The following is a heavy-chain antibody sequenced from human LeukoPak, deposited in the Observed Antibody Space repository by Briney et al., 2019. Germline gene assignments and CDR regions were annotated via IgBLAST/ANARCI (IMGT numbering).Heavy chain of an antibody. D-gene: IGHD7-27*01. CDR3: ARDHDWGVDY. Sequence: GASVKVSCKASGYIFTDHYMHWVRQAPGQGLEWMGWINGKRGDTNYAQNFQDRVTMTRDTSTSTVYMELSRLTVDDTAVYYCARDHDWGVDYWGQGTLVTVSS. CDR1: GYIFTDHY. CDR2: INGKRGDT. V-gene: IGHV1-2*02. J-gene: IGHJ4*02.